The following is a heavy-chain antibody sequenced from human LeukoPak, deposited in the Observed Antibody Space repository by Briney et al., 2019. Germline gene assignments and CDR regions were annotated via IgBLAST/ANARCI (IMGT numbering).Heavy chain of an antibody. V-gene: IGHV1-18*01. CDR3: ARDLRLRGHFGTVDY. CDR2: ISAYNGNT. CDR1: GYTFTSYG. Sequence: ASVKVSCKASGYTFTSYGISWVRQAPGQGLEWLGWISAYNGNTNYAQKLQGRVTMTTETTTSKAYMELRSMRSDDTAVYYCARDLRLRGHFGTVDYWGQGTLVTVSS. J-gene: IGHJ4*02. D-gene: IGHD4-17*01.